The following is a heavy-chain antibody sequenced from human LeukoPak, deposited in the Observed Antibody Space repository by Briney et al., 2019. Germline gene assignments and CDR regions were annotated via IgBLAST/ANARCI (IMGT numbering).Heavy chain of an antibody. CDR1: GFTFSSYA. V-gene: IGHV3-23*01. CDR2: ISGSGGST. CDR3: AKDRRGYSSGWFYFDY. Sequence: PGGSLRLSCAASGFTFSSYAMSWVRQAPGKGLEWVSAISGSGGSTYYADSVKGRFTISRDNSKNTLYLQMNSLRAEDTAVYYCAKDRRGYSSGWFYFDYWGQGTLVTVSS. J-gene: IGHJ4*02. D-gene: IGHD6-19*01.